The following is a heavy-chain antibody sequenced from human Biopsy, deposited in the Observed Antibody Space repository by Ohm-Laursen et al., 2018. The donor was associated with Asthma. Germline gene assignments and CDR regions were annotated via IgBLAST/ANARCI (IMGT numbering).Heavy chain of an antibody. Sequence: ASVKVSCKASGDSFSNYAISWVRQAPGQGLEWMGGLIPALGTPDHAQMFEGRVTITADESTSTAYMELSSLGSEDTAVYYCARGYSGSDRIVYYYSGLEVWGQGTTVTVSS. D-gene: IGHD5-12*01. V-gene: IGHV1-69*13. CDR3: ARGYSGSDRIVYYYSGLEV. J-gene: IGHJ6*02. CDR2: LIPALGTP. CDR1: GDSFSNYA.